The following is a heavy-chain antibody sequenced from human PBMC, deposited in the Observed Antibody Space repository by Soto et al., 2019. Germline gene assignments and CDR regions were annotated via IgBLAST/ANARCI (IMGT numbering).Heavy chain of an antibody. Sequence: GGSLRLSCAASGFTFSSYSMNWVRQAPGKGLEWVSYISSSSSTIYYADSVKGRFTISRDNAKNSLYLQMNSLRDEDTAVYYCARRVGKGAGATYNWFDPWGQGTLVTVSS. CDR3: ARRVGKGAGATYNWFDP. V-gene: IGHV3-48*02. D-gene: IGHD1-26*01. CDR1: GFTFSSYS. CDR2: ISSSSSTI. J-gene: IGHJ5*02.